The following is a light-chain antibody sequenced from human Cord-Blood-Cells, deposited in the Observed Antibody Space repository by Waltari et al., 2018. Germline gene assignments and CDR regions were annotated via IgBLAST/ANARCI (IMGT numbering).Light chain of an antibody. Sequence: QSALTQPPSVSGSPGQSVTISCTGTSSDVGSYNRVSWYQQPPGTAPKLMMYEVSKGPTGAGDRVAGSRSSNPAALNMSGLQAEDEADYYCSSYTSSSTVPVVFGGGTKLTVL. CDR3: SSYTSSSTVPVV. CDR1: SSDVGSYNR. V-gene: IGLV2-18*02. J-gene: IGLJ2*01. CDR2: EVS.